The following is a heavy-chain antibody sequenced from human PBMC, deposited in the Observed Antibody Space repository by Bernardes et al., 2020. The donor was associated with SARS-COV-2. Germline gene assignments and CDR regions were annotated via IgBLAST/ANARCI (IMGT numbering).Heavy chain of an antibody. Sequence: SETLSLTCTVSGGSISSGDYYWTWIRQPKGKGLDWIVYIYYSASTYYNSSIKIRVTISVDTSKNQFSLKPSSVTAADTSVYYCAREGVMVSRGSYREYGMDVWGQGTTVTVSS. CDR3: AREGVMVSRGSYREYGMDV. V-gene: IGHV4-30-4*01. CDR1: GGSISSGDYY. J-gene: IGHJ6*01. D-gene: IGHD3-16*02. CDR2: IYYSAST.